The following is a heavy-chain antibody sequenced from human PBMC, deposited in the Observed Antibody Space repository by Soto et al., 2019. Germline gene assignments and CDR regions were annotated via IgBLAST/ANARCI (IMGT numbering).Heavy chain of an antibody. CDR2: INTDGSST. J-gene: IGHJ4*02. CDR1: GFPFNTYW. D-gene: IGHD4-17*01. V-gene: IGHV3-74*01. CDR3: VRPLFGYGDYPFDY. Sequence: EVQLVESGGGLVQPGGSLRLSCAASGFPFNTYWMHWVRQAPGKGLVWVSRINTDGSSTSYADSVKGRFSISRDYVKNTLYLQMDSLRVEDTAIYYCVRPLFGYGDYPFDYWGQGALVTVSS.